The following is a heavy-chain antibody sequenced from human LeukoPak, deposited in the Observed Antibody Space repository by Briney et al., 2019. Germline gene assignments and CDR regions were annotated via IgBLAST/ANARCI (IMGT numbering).Heavy chain of an antibody. CDR2: MNPNSGNT. V-gene: IGHV1-8*01. D-gene: IGHD2-15*01. CDR3: ARGTQFDYYYGMDV. Sequence: GASVKVSCKASRYTFTSYDINWVRQATGQGLEWMGWMNPNSGNTGYAQKFQGRVTMTRNTSISTAYMELSSLRSEDTAVYYCARGTQFDYYYGMDVWGQGTTVTVSS. J-gene: IGHJ6*02. CDR1: RYTFTSYD.